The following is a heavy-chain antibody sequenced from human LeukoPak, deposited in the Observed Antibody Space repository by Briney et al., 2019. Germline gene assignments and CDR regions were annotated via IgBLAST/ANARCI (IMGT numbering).Heavy chain of an antibody. Sequence: VKVSCKPSGDIFNSYSISWVRQAPGQGLEWMGGIIPIFGSANYAQKFQGRVTITTDQSTTTAYMELSSLSSEDTAVYYCARVGRSRGSLPNSYYYMDVWGKGTTVTVSS. CDR3: ARVGRSRGSLPNSYYYMDV. D-gene: IGHD1-26*01. CDR1: GDIFNSYS. V-gene: IGHV1-69*13. J-gene: IGHJ6*03. CDR2: IIPIFGSA.